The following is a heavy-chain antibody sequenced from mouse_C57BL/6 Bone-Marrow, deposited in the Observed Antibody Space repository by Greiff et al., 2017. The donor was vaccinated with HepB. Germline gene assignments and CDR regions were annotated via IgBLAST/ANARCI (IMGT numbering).Heavy chain of an antibody. Sequence: VQLQQSGAELVRPGASVKLSCKASGYTFTDYYINWVKQRPGQGLEWIARIYPGSGNTYYNEKFKGKATLTAEKSSSTAYMQLSSLTSEDSAVYFCAIHGSSPWFAYWGQGTLVTVSA. D-gene: IGHD1-1*01. J-gene: IGHJ3*01. CDR3: AIHGSSPWFAY. CDR1: GYTFTDYY. V-gene: IGHV1-76*01. CDR2: IYPGSGNT.